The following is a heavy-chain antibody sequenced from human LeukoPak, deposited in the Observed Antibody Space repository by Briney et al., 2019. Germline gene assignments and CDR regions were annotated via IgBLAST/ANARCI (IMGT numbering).Heavy chain of an antibody. CDR1: GFTFSNAW. Sequence: GGSLRLSCAASGFTFSNAWMSWVRQAPGKGLEWVGRIKSKTDGGTTDYAAPVKGRFTTSRDDSKNTLYLQMNSLKTEDTAVYYCTTDERATDHYYYYMDVWGKGTTVTVSS. J-gene: IGHJ6*03. V-gene: IGHV3-15*01. CDR2: IKSKTDGGTT. CDR3: TTDERATDHYYYYMDV.